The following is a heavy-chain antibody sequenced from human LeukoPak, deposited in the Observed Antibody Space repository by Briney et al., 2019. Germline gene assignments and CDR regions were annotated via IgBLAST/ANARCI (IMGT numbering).Heavy chain of an antibody. CDR3: ARDVVPAAATAEYFQH. CDR1: GYTLTELS. Sequence: GASVKVSCKVSGYTLTELSMHWVRQAPGKGLEWMGGFDPEDGETIYAQKFQGRVTMTEDTSTDTAYMELSSLRSDDTAVYYCARDVVPAAATAEYFQHWGQGTLVTVSS. CDR2: FDPEDGET. D-gene: IGHD2-2*01. J-gene: IGHJ1*01. V-gene: IGHV1-24*01.